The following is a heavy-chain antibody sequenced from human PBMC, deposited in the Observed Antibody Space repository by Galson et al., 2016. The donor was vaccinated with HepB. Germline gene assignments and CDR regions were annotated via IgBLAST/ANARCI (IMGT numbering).Heavy chain of an antibody. Sequence: SLRLSCAASGFTFSDYFIDWVRQVPGKGLERVGRIRNKPRSYTTDYAASVKGRFTISRDDSKNSVYLQMNSLKTEDTAVYYCARDYSWSYDFWGQGTLVTVSS. CDR3: ARDYSWSYDF. V-gene: IGHV3-72*01. CDR1: GFTFSDYF. J-gene: IGHJ4*02. CDR2: IRNKPRSYTT. D-gene: IGHD3-3*01.